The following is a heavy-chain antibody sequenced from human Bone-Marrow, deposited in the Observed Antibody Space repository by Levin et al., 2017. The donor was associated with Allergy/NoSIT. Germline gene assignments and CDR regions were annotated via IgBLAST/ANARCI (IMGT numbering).Heavy chain of an antibody. V-gene: IGHV3-30*18. CDR1: GFNFGNYG. CDR3: AKPPGSGSYSYAFDV. CDR2: ISSQGTKK. D-gene: IGHD3-10*01. Sequence: PGGSLRLSCEASGFNFGNYGMHWVRQAPGKGLEWVAVISSQGTKKNYVDSVRGRFTISRDNSKNTLHLEMNSLRPEDTAVYYCAKPPGSGSYSYAFDVWGQGTTVTVSS. J-gene: IGHJ6*02.